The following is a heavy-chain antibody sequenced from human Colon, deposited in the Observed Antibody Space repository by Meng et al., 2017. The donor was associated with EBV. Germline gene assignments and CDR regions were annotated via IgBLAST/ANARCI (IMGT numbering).Heavy chain of an antibody. V-gene: IGHV4-61*01. CDR3: ARVSGRSFDP. J-gene: IGHJ5*02. Sequence: ESGPGLVKPSETLSLTCTVSGDSVATGRYYWSWIRQPPGKGLEWIAYIYYIGGTNYNPSLKSRLTISLDTSKNQFSLSLRSVTAADTAVYYCARVSGRSFDPWGQGTLVTVSS. CDR1: GDSVATGRYY. CDR2: IYYIGGT. D-gene: IGHD3-10*01.